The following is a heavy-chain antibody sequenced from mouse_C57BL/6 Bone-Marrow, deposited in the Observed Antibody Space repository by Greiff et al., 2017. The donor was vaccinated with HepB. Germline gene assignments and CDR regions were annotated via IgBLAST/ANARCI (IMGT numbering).Heavy chain of an antibody. CDR3: ARPSPDYGSSYPYYFDY. V-gene: IGHV1-7*01. Sequence: VQLQQSGAELAKPGASVKLSCKASGYTFTSYWLHWVKQRPGQGLEWIGYINTSSGYTKYTQKFKDKATLTADKSSRPSYMQLSILTSEDSAVYYCARPSPDYGSSYPYYFDYWGQGTTLTVSS. D-gene: IGHD1-1*01. CDR2: INTSSGYT. CDR1: GYTFTSYW. J-gene: IGHJ2*01.